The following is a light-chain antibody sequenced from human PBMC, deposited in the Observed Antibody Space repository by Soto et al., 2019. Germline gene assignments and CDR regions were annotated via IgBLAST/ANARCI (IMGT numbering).Light chain of an antibody. CDR1: QNIGKN. CDR2: AAS. J-gene: IGKJ4*01. Sequence: DIQMTQSPFSLSASVGDRVTITCRASQNIGKNLNWYRQKPGKAPHLLIYAASNLHSGVSSRVSGSGSGTDFTLMFSSLQPEDFASYFCQQNNSPPLTFGGGTKVEIK. CDR3: QQNNSPPLT. V-gene: IGKV1-39*01.